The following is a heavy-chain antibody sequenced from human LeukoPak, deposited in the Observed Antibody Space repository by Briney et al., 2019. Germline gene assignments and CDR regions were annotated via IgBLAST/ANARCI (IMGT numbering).Heavy chain of an antibody. V-gene: IGHV4-38-2*02. CDR3: ARVGIYGSGSYYKRGWFDP. D-gene: IGHD3-10*01. Sequence: SETLSLTCTVSGYSISSGYYWGWIRQPPGKGLEWIGSIYHSGSTYYNPSLKSRVTISVDTSKNQFSLKLSSVTAADTAVYYCARVGIYGSGSYYKRGWFDPWGQGTLVTVSS. CDR2: IYHSGST. J-gene: IGHJ5*02. CDR1: GYSISSGYY.